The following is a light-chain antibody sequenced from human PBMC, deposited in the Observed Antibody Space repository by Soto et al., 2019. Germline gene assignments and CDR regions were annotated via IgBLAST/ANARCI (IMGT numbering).Light chain of an antibody. CDR2: GAS. Sequence: EIVLTQSPGTLSLSPGERATLSCRASQSVSSSYLAWYQQKPGQAPRLLIYGASSRAIGIPDRFSGSGSGTDFTLTISRLEPEDFAVYYCQQYGSSPLALTFGGGTKVEIK. V-gene: IGKV3-20*01. J-gene: IGKJ4*01. CDR3: QQYGSSPLALT. CDR1: QSVSSSY.